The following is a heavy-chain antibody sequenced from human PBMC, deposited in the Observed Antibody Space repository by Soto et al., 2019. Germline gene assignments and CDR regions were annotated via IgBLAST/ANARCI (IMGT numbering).Heavy chain of an antibody. D-gene: IGHD3-16*01. CDR1: GYTFSGYD. J-gene: IGHJ4*02. Sequence: GASVKVSCKASGYTFSGYDIHWVRQATGQRLEWMGWMNAGNGNTKYSQKFQGRVTITRDTSASTAYMELSSLRSEDTAVYYCARAVGGPTSNLDYWGQGTLVTVSS. CDR3: ARAVGGPTSNLDY. CDR2: MNAGNGNT. V-gene: IGHV1-3*01.